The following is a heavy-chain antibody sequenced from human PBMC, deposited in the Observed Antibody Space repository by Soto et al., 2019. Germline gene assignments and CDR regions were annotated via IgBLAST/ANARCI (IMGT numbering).Heavy chain of an antibody. CDR1: GFSFSTYY. J-gene: IGHJ4*02. V-gene: IGHV1-46*03. CDR3: TRAVAADY. D-gene: IGHD6-19*01. Sequence: ASVKVSCKASGFSFSTYYVHWVRQTPGQGLEWMGIINPIGGTTTYAQRFQGRVSMTRDTSMSTVYMELSSLTFEDTAIYYCTRAVAADYWGQGTLVTVSS. CDR2: INPIGGTT.